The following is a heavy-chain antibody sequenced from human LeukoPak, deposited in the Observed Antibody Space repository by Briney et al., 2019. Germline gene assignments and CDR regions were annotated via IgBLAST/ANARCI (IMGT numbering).Heavy chain of an antibody. Sequence: ASVKVSCKASGYTFTSYGISWVRQAPGQGLEWMGWISAYNGNTNYAQKLQGRVTMTTDTSTSTAYMELRSLRSDDTAVYYCARGSSRQYYYYYYGMDVWGQGTTVTVCS. CDR3: ARGSSRQYYYYYYGMDV. CDR1: GYTFTSYG. D-gene: IGHD6-13*01. J-gene: IGHJ6*02. V-gene: IGHV1-18*01. CDR2: ISAYNGNT.